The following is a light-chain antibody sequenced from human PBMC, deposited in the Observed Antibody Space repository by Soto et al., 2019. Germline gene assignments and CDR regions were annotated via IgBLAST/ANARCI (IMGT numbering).Light chain of an antibody. Sequence: EIVMPQTPLSSPVTLGQPASISCRSSHSLVHTDCNTYLNWLQQRPGQPPRILIYKISDRFSGVRDRHSGSGAGTDFTLIVIRVEAEDGGVYYGMQTTQLPHSFGGGSKVVIK. CDR3: MQTTQLPHS. J-gene: IGKJ4*01. CDR1: HSLVHTDCNTY. CDR2: KIS. V-gene: IGKV2-24*01.